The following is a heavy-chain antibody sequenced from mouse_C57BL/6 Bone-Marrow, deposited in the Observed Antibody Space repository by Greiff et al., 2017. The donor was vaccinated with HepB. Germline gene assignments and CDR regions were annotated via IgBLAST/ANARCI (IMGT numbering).Heavy chain of an antibody. D-gene: IGHD2-1*01. J-gene: IGHJ2*01. CDR3: TTDYGNFLLYLDY. CDR2: IDPENGDP. Sequence: EVQLQQSGAELVRPGASVKLSCTASGFNIKDDYMHWVKQRPEQGLEWIGWIDPENGDPEYASKFQGKATITADTSANTAYLQISSLTSEDTAVYYGTTDYGNFLLYLDYWGQGTTLTVSS. V-gene: IGHV14-4*01. CDR1: GFNIKDDY.